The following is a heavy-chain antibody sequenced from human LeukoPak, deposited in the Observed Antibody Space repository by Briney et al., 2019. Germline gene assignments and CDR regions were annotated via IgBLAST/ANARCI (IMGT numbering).Heavy chain of an antibody. CDR2: IWYDGSNK. CDR1: GFTFSSYG. CDR3: AKFGGNSASYWYFDL. V-gene: IGHV3-33*06. J-gene: IGHJ2*01. Sequence: PGGSLRLSCAASGFTFSSYGMHWVRQAPGKGLEWVAVIWYDGSNKYYADSVKGRFTISRDNSKNTLYLQMNSLRAEDTAVYYCAKFGGNSASYWYFDLWGRGTLVTVSS. D-gene: IGHD4-23*01.